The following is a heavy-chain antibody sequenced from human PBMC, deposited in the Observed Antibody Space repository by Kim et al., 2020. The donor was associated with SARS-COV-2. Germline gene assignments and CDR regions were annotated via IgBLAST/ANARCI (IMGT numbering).Heavy chain of an antibody. CDR2: IIPILDIA. D-gene: IGHD1-26*01. J-gene: IGHJ4*02. CDR3: ASTLGVRATYYFVY. CDR1: GGTFSSYA. Sequence: SVKVSCKASGGTFSSYAISWVRQAPGQGLEWMGRIIPILDIAIYAQKFQGRVTITADKSTSTAYMELSSLRSEDTAVYYCASTLGVRATYYFVYWGQGTLVTGSS. V-gene: IGHV1-69*04.